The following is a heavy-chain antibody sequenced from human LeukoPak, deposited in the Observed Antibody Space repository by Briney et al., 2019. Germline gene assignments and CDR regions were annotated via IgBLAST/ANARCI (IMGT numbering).Heavy chain of an antibody. CDR2: ISAYNGNT. CDR3: ARVTIFGVVNYYYGMDV. CDR1: GYTFTSYG. D-gene: IGHD3-3*01. Sequence: ASVKVSCKASGYTFTSYGINWVRQAPGQGLEWMGWISAYNGNTNYAQKLQGRVTMTTDTSTSTAYMELRSLRSDDTAVYYCARVTIFGVVNYYYGMDVWGQGTTVTVSS. V-gene: IGHV1-18*01. J-gene: IGHJ6*02.